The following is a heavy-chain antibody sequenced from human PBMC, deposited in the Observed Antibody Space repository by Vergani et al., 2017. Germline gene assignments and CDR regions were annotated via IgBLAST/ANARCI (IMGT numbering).Heavy chain of an antibody. CDR1: GFTFSSYW. CDR2: IKQDGSEK. D-gene: IGHD3-16*01. J-gene: IGHJ4*02. V-gene: IGHV3-7*01. CDR3: ARVRGGQPPGY. Sequence: EVQLVESGGGLVQPGGSLRLSCAASGFTFSSYWMSWVRQAPGKGLEWVANIKQDGSEKYYVDSVKGRFTISRDNAKNSLYLQMNSLRAEDTAVYYWARVRGGQPPGYWGQGTLVTVSS.